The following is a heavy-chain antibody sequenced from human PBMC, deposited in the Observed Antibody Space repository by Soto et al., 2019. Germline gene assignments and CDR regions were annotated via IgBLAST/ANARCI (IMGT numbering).Heavy chain of an antibody. Sequence: LVESGGGLVKPGGSLRLSCAASGFYFTDYSMTWIRQAPGKGLEWVSYIDKSGSSFYYADSVKGRFTISRDNDEESVTLEMNSLRVDDSALYYCARMGIGGYGGSDAPLDVWCQGTLVTVSS. CDR2: IDKSGSSF. D-gene: IGHD5-12*01. CDR3: ARMGIGGYGGSDAPLDV. J-gene: IGHJ4*02. V-gene: IGHV3-11*01. CDR1: GFYFTDYS.